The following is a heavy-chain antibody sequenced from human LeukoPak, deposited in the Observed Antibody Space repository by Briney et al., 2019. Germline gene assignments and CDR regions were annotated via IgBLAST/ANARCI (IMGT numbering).Heavy chain of an antibody. CDR3: ARVVPNYYYYYMDV. D-gene: IGHD2-15*01. Sequence: SETLSLTCTVSGGSISSYYWSWIRQPAGKGLEWIGRIYTSGSTNYNPSLKSRVTMSVDTSKNQFSLKLSSVTGADTAVYYCARVVPNYYYYYMDVWGKGTTVTISS. CDR2: IYTSGST. CDR1: GGSISSYY. V-gene: IGHV4-4*07. J-gene: IGHJ6*03.